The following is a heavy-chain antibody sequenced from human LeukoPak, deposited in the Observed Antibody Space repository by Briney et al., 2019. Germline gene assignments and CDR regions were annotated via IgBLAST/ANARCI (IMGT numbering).Heavy chain of an antibody. D-gene: IGHD4/OR15-4a*01. CDR1: GFIFSNYW. CDR3: ARTNYGAFDY. V-gene: IGHV3-7*01. CDR2: IKQDGSEK. Sequence: GGSLRLTCAVSGFIFSNYWMSWVRQAPGKGLEWVANIKQDGSEKYYVDSVKGRFTISRDNAKNSLYLQMSSLRAEDTAVYYCARTNYGAFDYWGQGTLVTVSS. J-gene: IGHJ4*02.